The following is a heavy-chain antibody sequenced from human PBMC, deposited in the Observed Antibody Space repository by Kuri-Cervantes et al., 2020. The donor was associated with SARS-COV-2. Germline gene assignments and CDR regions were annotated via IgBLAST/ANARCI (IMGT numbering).Heavy chain of an antibody. CDR3: ARSIGYSYGYGYFYYYGMDV. Sequence: GGSLRLSCAASGFTFSGHWIHWVRQAPGKGLVWVSRINPDGSYTNNADSVKGRFTLSRDNAKNMLFLQMNSLRAEDTAVYYCARSIGYSYGYGYFYYYGMDVWGQGTAVTVSS. J-gene: IGHJ6*02. CDR1: GFTFSGHW. V-gene: IGHV3-74*01. D-gene: IGHD5-18*01. CDR2: INPDGSYT.